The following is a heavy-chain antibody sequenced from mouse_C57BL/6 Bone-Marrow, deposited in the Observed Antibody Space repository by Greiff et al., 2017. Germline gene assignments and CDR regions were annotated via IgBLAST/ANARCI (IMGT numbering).Heavy chain of an antibody. CDR3: ARMGWSFDY. V-gene: IGHV1-50*01. CDR2: IDPYDSYT. D-gene: IGHD2-3*01. Sequence: QVQLQQPGAELVKPGASVKLSCKASGYTFTSYWMQWVKQRPGQGLEWIGEIDPYDSYTNYNQKFKGKATLTVDTSSSTAYMQLSSLTSEDSAVYYCARMGWSFDYWGQGTTLTVSS. J-gene: IGHJ2*01. CDR1: GYTFTSYW.